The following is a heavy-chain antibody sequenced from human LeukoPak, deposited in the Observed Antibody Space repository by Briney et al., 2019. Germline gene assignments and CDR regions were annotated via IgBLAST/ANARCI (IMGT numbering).Heavy chain of an antibody. V-gene: IGHV3-48*02. CDR1: GFTFSSYS. D-gene: IGHD3-22*01. CDR2: ISSSSSTI. CDR3: ARDKVVVAQGYYYGMDV. J-gene: IGHJ6*02. Sequence: PGGSLRLSCAASGFTFSSYSMNWVRQAPGKGLEWVSYISSSSSTIYYADSVKGRFTISRDNAKNSLYLQMNSLRDEDTAVYYCARDKVVVAQGYYYGMDVWGQGTTVTVSS.